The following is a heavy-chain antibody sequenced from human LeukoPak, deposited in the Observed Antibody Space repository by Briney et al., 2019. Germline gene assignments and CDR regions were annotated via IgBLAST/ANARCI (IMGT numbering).Heavy chain of an antibody. J-gene: IGHJ4*02. V-gene: IGHV3-23*01. CDR2: ISGSSGST. CDR1: GFTFSSYA. CDR3: AKGSIVEIDY. D-gene: IGHD3-22*01. Sequence: GGSLRLSCAASGFTFSSYAMSWVRQAPGKGLEWVSAISGSSGSTYYADSVRGRFTISRDNSKNTLYLQMNSLRAEDTAVYYCAKGSIVEIDYWGQGTLVTVSS.